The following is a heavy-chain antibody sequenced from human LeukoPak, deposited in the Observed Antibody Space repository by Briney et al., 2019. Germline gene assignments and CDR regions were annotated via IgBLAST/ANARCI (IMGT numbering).Heavy chain of an antibody. V-gene: IGHV1-46*01. J-gene: IGHJ4*02. CDR2: INPTGGST. Sequence: GASVKVSCKASGYTFTSYYMHWVRQAPGQGLEWMGIINPTGGSTSYAQKFQGRLTMTRDTSTSTVYMELSSLRSEDTAVYYCARWDGRYPFDYWGQGTLVTVSS. D-gene: IGHD1-26*01. CDR3: ARWDGRYPFDY. CDR1: GYTFTSYY.